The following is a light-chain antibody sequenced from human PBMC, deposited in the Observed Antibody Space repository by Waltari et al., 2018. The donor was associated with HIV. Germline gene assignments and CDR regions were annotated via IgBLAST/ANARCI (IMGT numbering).Light chain of an antibody. CDR2: DVS. CDR3: SSYTSSSTWV. CDR1: SDVGGYNY. Sequence: SDVGGYNYVSWYQQHPGKAPKLMIYDVSNRPSGVSNRFSGSKSGNTASLTISGLQAEDEADYYCSSYTSSSTWVFGGGTKLTVL. J-gene: IGLJ3*02. V-gene: IGLV2-14*03.